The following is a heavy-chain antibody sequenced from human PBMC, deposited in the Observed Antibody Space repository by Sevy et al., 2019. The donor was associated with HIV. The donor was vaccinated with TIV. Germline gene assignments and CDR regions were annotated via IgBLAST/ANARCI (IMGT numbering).Heavy chain of an antibody. D-gene: IGHD6-13*01. CDR2: ISGRGGST. Sequence: GGSLRLSCAASGFTFSSYAMSWVRQAPGKGLEWVSAISGRGGSTYYADSVKGRFTISRDNSKNTLYRQMNSLRAEDTAVYYCAKRGLWGSWYNSYWGQGTLVTVSS. V-gene: IGHV3-23*01. CDR1: GFTFSSYA. J-gene: IGHJ4*02. CDR3: AKRGLWGSWYNSY.